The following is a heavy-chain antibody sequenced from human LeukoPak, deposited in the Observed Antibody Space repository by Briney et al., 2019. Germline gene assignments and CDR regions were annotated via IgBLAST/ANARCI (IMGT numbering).Heavy chain of an antibody. V-gene: IGHV3-30-3*01. CDR1: GFTFSSYA. D-gene: IGHD3-16*01. CDR3: ARDLGTFYCYYGMDV. Sequence: GRSLRLSCAASGFTFSSYAMHWVRQAPGKGLEWVAVISYDGSNKYYADSVKGRFTISRDNSKNTLYLQMNSLRAEDTAVYYCARDLGTFYCYYGMDVWGQGTTVTVSS. J-gene: IGHJ6*02. CDR2: ISYDGSNK.